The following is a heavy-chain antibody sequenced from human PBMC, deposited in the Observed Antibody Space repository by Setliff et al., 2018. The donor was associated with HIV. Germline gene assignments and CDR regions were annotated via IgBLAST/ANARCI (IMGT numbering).Heavy chain of an antibody. J-gene: IGHJ3*01. CDR3: ARDLYAGRAFDV. CDR1: RGSISSGGYY. CDR2: IYYNGIT. D-gene: IGHD4-17*01. V-gene: IGHV4-31*03. Sequence: SETLSLTCTVSRGSISSGGYYWSWIRQHPERGLEWIGYIYYNGITYYSPSLRSRVIMSVDTSRNEFSLKVTSVTAADTAVYYCARDLYAGRAFDVWGQGTMVTVSS.